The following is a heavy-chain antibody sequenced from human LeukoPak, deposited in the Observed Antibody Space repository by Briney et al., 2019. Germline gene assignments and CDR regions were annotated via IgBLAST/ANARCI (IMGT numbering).Heavy chain of an antibody. CDR2: INHSGST. D-gene: IGHD5-18*01. J-gene: IGHJ4*02. V-gene: IGHV4-34*01. CDR3: ARRLTRGYSYGR. CDR1: GGSFSGYY. Sequence: SETLSLTCAVYGGSFSGYYWSWIRQPPGKGLEWIGEINHSGSTNYNPSLKSRVTISVDTSKNQFSLKLSSVTAADTAVYYCARRLTRGYSYGRWGQGTLVTVSS.